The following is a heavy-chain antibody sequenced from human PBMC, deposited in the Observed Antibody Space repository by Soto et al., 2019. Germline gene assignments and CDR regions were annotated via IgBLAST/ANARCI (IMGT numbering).Heavy chain of an antibody. CDR2: ITSDTNTI. Sequence: EVQLVESGGGLVQPGGSLRLTCVASGFPFSIYSMNWVRQAPGKGLEWSSYITSDTNTIKYAGSVKGRFTISRDNAKNLVDLQMNSLRDEDTGVYFCARSVEGHFDYWGQGTVVTVSS. J-gene: IGHJ4*02. CDR1: GFPFSIYS. D-gene: IGHD6-19*01. V-gene: IGHV3-48*02. CDR3: ARSVEGHFDY.